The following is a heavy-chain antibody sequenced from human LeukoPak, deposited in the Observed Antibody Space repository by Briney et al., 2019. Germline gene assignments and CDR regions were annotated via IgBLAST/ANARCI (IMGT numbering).Heavy chain of an antibody. D-gene: IGHD6-13*01. CDR3: GRETIAATGTSVFFDY. J-gene: IGHJ4*02. CDR2: IYHSGST. CDR1: GGSISSYY. Sequence: SETLSLTCTVSGGSISSYYWSWIRQPPGKGLEWIGYIYHSGSTNYNPSLKSRVTISVDTSKNQFSLKLTSMTAADTAVYYCGRETIAATGTSVFFDYWGQGTLVTVSS. V-gene: IGHV4-59*01.